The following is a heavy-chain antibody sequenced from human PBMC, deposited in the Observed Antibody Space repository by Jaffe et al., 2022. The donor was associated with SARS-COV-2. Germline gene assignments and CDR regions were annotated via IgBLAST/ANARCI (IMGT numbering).Heavy chain of an antibody. CDR3: AKDVRGSSVFSERYYYHYYGLDV. Sequence: EVQLLESGGGLVQPGGSLRLSCAASGFTFNNYAMSWVRQAPGKGLEWVSSISGSAGSTYYTDSVKGRFTISRDNSRDMLYLQMNTLRAEDTAVYFCAKDVRGSSVFSERYYYHYYGLDVWGQGTTVTVSS. V-gene: IGHV3-23*01. J-gene: IGHJ6*02. CDR1: GFTFNNYA. D-gene: IGHD3-16*01. CDR2: ISGSAGST.